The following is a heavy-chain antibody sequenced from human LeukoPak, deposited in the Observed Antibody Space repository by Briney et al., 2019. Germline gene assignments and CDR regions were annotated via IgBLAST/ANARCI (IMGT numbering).Heavy chain of an antibody. D-gene: IGHD2-8*01. CDR3: ARGGATNVYGMDV. Sequence: PSETLSLTCTVSGGSISSSSYYWGWIRQPPGKGLEWIGSIYYSGSTYYNPSLKSRVTISVDTSKNQFSLKLSSVTAADTAVYYCARGGATNVYGMDVWGQGTTVTVSS. CDR2: IYYSGST. J-gene: IGHJ6*02. V-gene: IGHV4-39*07. CDR1: GGSISSSSYY.